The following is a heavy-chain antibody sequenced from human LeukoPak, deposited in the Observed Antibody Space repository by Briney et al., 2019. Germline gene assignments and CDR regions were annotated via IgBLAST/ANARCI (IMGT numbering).Heavy chain of an antibody. CDR1: GGSISSYY. CDR2: SYTSGST. D-gene: IGHD5-18*01. V-gene: IGHV4-4*07. CDR3: ARGYSYGVSYYYGMDV. Sequence: PSETLSLTCTVSGGSISSYYWSWIRQPAGTGLEWIGRSYTSGSTNYNPSLKSRVTMSVDTSKNQFSLKLSSVTAADTAVYYCARGYSYGVSYYYGMDVWGQGTTVTVSS. J-gene: IGHJ6*02.